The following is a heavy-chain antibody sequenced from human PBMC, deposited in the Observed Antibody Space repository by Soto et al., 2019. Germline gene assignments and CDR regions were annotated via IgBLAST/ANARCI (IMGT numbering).Heavy chain of an antibody. CDR1: GGTFRNHV. CDR3: ARDLEFRDGNISHLDY. CDR2: IIPIIGTP. V-gene: IGHV1-69*13. J-gene: IGHJ4*02. Sequence: ASVKVSCKASGGTFRNHVFNWVRQAPGQGLEWMGGIIPIIGTPNYAQKFQGRVTITADASTNTVYLEVSSLRSQDTAVYYCARDLEFRDGNISHLDYWGQGTLVTVSS. D-gene: IGHD3-10*01.